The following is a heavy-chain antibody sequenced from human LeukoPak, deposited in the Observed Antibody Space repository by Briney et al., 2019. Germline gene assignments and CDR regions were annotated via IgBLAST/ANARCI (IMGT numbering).Heavy chain of an antibody. V-gene: IGHV1-46*01. CDR1: GYTFTHNF. D-gene: IGHD1-14*01. CDR2: INPSGGST. J-gene: IGHJ4*02. CDR3: ATDPGDY. Sequence: ASVKVSCKASGYTFTHNFMHWVRQAPGQGLEWMGIINPSGGSTTYAQKFQGRVTMTRDMSTSTVYMELSSLRSEDTAVYYCATDPGDYWGQGTLVTVSS.